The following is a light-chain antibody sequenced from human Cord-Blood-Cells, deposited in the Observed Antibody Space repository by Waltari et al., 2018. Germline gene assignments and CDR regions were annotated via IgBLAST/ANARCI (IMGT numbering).Light chain of an antibody. CDR1: SSDVGSYNR. V-gene: IGLV2-18*02. J-gene: IGLJ1*01. Sequence: QSALTQPPSVSGSPGQSVTISCTGTSSDVGSYNRVSWYQQPPGTAPKLMIYEVSTRPSGVPDRFSGSKSGNTASLTSSGLQAEDEADYYCSSYTSSSTYVFGTGTKVTVL. CDR2: EVS. CDR3: SSYTSSSTYV.